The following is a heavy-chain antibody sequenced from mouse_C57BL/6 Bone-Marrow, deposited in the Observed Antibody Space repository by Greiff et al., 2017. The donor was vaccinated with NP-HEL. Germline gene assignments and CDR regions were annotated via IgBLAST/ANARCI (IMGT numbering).Heavy chain of an antibody. V-gene: IGHV1-53*01. Sequence: QVQLQQSGTELVKPGASVKLSCKASGYTFTSYWMHWVKQRPGQGLEWIGNINPSNGGTNYNEKFKSKATLTVDKSSSPAYMQLSSLTSEDSAVSYCARSVVRTTGAWFAYWGQGTLVTVSA. CDR2: INPSNGGT. D-gene: IGHD1-1*01. CDR3: ARSVVRTTGAWFAY. J-gene: IGHJ3*01. CDR1: GYTFTSYW.